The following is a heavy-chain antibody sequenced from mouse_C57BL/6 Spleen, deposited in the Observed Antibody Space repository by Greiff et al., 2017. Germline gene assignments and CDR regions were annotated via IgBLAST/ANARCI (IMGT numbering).Heavy chain of an antibody. CDR3: ARADLYYGNYPLYY. CDR1: GYTFTSYW. Sequence: QVQLQQPGAELVKPGASVKLSCKASGYTFTSYWMHWVKQRPGQGLEWIGMIHPNSGSINYNEKFKSKATLTVDKSSSTAYMQLSSLTSEDSAVYYCARADLYYGNYPLYYWGQGTTLTVSS. CDR2: IHPNSGSI. D-gene: IGHD2-1*01. J-gene: IGHJ2*01. V-gene: IGHV1-64*01.